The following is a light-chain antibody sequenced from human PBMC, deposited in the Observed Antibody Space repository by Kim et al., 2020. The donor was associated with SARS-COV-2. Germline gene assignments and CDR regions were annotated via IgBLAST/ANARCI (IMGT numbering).Light chain of an antibody. CDR1: QNIGSY. Sequence: ASGGDRFTISRRASQNIGSYFAWYQHKPGKAPTLLVYQASSLESVVPSRFSGSGSETEFILTINSLQPDDFATYYCQHYNSYPYTFGQGTKLEIK. J-gene: IGKJ2*01. V-gene: IGKV1-5*03. CDR3: QHYNSYPYT. CDR2: QAS.